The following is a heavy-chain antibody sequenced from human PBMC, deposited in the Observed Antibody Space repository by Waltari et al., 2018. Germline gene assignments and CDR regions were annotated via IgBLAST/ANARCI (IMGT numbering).Heavy chain of an antibody. CDR1: GYTFTSYG. J-gene: IGHJ4*02. CDR2: ISAYNGNT. D-gene: IGHD6-19*01. Sequence: QVQLVQSGAEVKKPGASVKVSCKASGYTFTSYGISWVRQAPGQGLEWMGWISAYNGNTNYDQKLQGRVTMTTDTSTSTAYMELRSLRSDDTAVYYCARDSRIAVAGSPFVYWGQGTLVTVSS. V-gene: IGHV1-18*01. CDR3: ARDSRIAVAGSPFVY.